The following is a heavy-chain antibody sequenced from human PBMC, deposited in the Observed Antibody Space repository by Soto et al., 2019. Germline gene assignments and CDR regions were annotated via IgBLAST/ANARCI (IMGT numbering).Heavy chain of an antibody. V-gene: IGHV2-5*02. J-gene: IGHJ4*02. CDR1: GFSLSSSGVG. Sequence: QITLEESGPTLVKPTQPLTLTCTFSGFSLSSSGVGVGWIRQPPGEALEWLTLIYWDDDKRYSPSLKTRLTITTDTSKNQVVLIMTNMYPVHTATYYCARYYFGSGLYFFDYWGQGTLFTVSS. CDR2: IYWDDDK. CDR3: ARYYFGSGLYFFDY. D-gene: IGHD3-10*01.